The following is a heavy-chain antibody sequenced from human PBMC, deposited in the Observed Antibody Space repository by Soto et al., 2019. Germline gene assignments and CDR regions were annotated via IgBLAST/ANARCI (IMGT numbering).Heavy chain of an antibody. J-gene: IGHJ6*02. D-gene: IGHD1-1*01. CDR3: ARVTPGNNLYYFSGLDF. V-gene: IGHV3-30-3*01. CDR1: GFTFDTYG. Sequence: QVHLVESGGGVVQPGKSLRLSCVASGFTFDTYGIHWVRQAPGKGLQWVALISYEGSNTYYADSVRGRFTISRDNSKNAVYLQMNNLRPEDTGVYYCARVTPGNNLYYFSGLDFWGQGTSVTVSS. CDR2: ISYEGSNT.